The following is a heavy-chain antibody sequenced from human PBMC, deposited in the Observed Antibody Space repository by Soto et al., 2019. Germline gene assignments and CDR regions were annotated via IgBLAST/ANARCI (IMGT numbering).Heavy chain of an antibody. J-gene: IGHJ4*02. Sequence: QVQLQESGPGLVRPSGALSVTCAVSGDSISRSHWWSWVRQSPGKGLEWIGEISHSGITNYNPSLKSRVTISGDKSKNQLSLKLTSVTAADKAVYYCARVQYDRSGFDHWGQGTLVSVSS. V-gene: IGHV4-4*02. D-gene: IGHD3-22*01. CDR3: ARVQYDRSGFDH. CDR1: GDSISRSHW. CDR2: ISHSGIT.